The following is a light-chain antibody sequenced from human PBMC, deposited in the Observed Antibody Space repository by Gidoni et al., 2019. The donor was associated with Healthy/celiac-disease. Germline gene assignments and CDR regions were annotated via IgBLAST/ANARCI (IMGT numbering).Light chain of an antibody. CDR1: QSISSW. J-gene: IGKJ1*01. CDR3: QQYNSYSF. Sequence: DIQMTQSPSTLSASVGDRVTITCRASQSISSWLSCYQQQPGKASKLLIYKASSLESGVPSRFSGSGSGTEFTLTISSLQPDYFSTYYCQQYNSYSFFGQGTKVEIK. V-gene: IGKV1-5*03. CDR2: KAS.